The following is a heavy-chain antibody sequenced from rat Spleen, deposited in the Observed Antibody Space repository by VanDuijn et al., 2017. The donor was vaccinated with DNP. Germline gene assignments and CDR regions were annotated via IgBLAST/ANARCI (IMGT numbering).Heavy chain of an antibody. CDR1: GFTFSNYD. Sequence: EVQLVESGGGLVQPGRSLKLSCAASGFTFSNYDMAWVRQAPTKGLEWVASISPSGGSTYYRDSVKGRFTISRDNAKSTLYLQMDSLWSEDTATYYCASLFDSIPGYFDYWGQGVMVTVSS. CDR3: ASLFDSIPGYFDY. J-gene: IGHJ2*01. V-gene: IGHV5-19*01. D-gene: IGHD2-1*01. CDR2: ISPSGGST.